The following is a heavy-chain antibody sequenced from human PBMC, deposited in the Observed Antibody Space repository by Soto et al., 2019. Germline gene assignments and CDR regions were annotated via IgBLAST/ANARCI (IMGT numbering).Heavy chain of an antibody. Sequence: PSETLSLTCTVSGGSISSYYWSWIRQPPGKGLEWIGSVYYSGSTYYNPSLKSRVTISVDTSKNQFSLKLSSVTAADTAVYYCAACYYDILTGYQRFDYWGQGTLVTVSS. CDR2: VYYSGST. J-gene: IGHJ4*02. D-gene: IGHD3-9*01. V-gene: IGHV4-59*05. CDR3: AACYYDILTGYQRFDY. CDR1: GGSISSYY.